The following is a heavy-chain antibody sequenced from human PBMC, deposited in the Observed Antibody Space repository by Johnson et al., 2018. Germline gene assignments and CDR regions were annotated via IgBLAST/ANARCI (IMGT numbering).Heavy chain of an antibody. CDR2: ISYDGSNK. D-gene: IGHD3-10*01. CDR1: GFPFSSYG. CDR3: AKGDYFGRSALAEYFQH. Sequence: QVQLVESGGGVVEPGRSLRLSCAASGFPFSSYGMHWGRQAPGKGLEWVALISYDGSNKYYADSVKGRFTISRDNSKNTLYLPMNSLSAEDTAVYYCAKGDYFGRSALAEYFQHWGQGTLVTVSS. V-gene: IGHV3-30*18. J-gene: IGHJ1*01.